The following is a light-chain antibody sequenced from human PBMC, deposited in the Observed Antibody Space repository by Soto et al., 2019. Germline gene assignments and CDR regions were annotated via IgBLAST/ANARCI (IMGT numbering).Light chain of an antibody. CDR3: QKYSSVPV. CDR1: QDIRNF. CDR2: AAS. Sequence: DIQVTQSPTSLSASVGDRVTITCRASQDIRNFVAWYQQKPGKAPKLLIYAASTLQSGVPSRFSGSGSETDFTLTINSLQPEDVATYSCQKYSSVPVFGPGTKVEIK. V-gene: IGKV1-27*01. J-gene: IGKJ3*01.